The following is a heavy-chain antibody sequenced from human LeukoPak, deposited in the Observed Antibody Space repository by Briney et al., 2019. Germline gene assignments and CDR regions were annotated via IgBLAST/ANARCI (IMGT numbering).Heavy chain of an antibody. J-gene: IGHJ4*02. D-gene: IGHD6-19*01. CDR3: ARGGEWLVRKEFDY. CDR1: GGTFSSYA. Sequence: SVKVSCKASGGTFSSYAISWVRQAPGQGLEWMGGIIPIFGTANYAQKFQGRVTITADESTSTAYMELSRLRSDDTAVYYCARGGEWLVRKEFDYWGQGTLVTVSS. V-gene: IGHV1-69*01. CDR2: IIPIFGTA.